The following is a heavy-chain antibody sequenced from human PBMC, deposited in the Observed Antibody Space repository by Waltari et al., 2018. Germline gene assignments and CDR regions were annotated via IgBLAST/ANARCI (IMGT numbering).Heavy chain of an antibody. D-gene: IGHD3-22*01. V-gene: IGHV4-39*07. J-gene: IGHJ3*02. CDR2: IYYSGST. CDR3: ARPHVTMIVSRAFDI. Sequence: QLQLQESGPGLVKPSETLSLTCTVSGGSISSSSYYWGWIRPPPGKGLEWIGSIYYSGSTYYNPSLKSRVTISVDTSKNQFSLKLSSVTAADTAVYYCARPHVTMIVSRAFDIWGQGTMVTVSS. CDR1: GGSISSSSYY.